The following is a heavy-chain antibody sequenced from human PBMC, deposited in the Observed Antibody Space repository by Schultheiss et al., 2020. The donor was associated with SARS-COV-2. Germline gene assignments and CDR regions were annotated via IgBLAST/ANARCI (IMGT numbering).Heavy chain of an antibody. CDR1: GFSLSTSGMC. J-gene: IGHJ3*02. Sequence: SGPTLVKPTQTLTLTCTFSGFSLSTSGMCVSWIRQPPGKALEWLALIDWDDDKRYSPSLKSRLTITKDTSKSQVVLTMTNMDPVDTATYYCARTVVKSGYYARDAFDIWGQGTMVTVSS. D-gene: IGHD3-22*01. CDR2: IDWDDDK. CDR3: ARTVVKSGYYARDAFDI. V-gene: IGHV2-5*08.